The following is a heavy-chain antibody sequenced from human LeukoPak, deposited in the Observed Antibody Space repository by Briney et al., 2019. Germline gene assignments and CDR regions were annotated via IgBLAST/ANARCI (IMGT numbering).Heavy chain of an antibody. CDR2: INHSGST. CDR3: ASGPGRPRSRYFDL. V-gene: IGHV4-34*01. Sequence: SETLSLTCAVYGGSFSGYYWSWIRQPPGEGLEWIGEINHSGSTNYNPSLKSRVTISRDTSKNQFSLKLSSVTAADTAVYYCASGPGRPRSRYFDLWGRGTLVTVSS. CDR1: GGSFSGYY. J-gene: IGHJ2*01.